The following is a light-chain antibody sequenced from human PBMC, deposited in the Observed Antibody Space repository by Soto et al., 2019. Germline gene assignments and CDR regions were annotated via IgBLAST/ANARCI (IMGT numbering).Light chain of an antibody. CDR2: DAS. V-gene: IGKV3-11*01. J-gene: IGKJ1*01. Sequence: EIVLTQAPGTRSRSPGERATLSVMASQSVISCLAWYQQKPGQAPRLLIYDASNRATGIPARFSGSGSGTDFTLTISSLEPEDFAVYYCQQRSNWPPITFGQGTKVDIK. CDR3: QQRSNWPPIT. CDR1: QSVISC.